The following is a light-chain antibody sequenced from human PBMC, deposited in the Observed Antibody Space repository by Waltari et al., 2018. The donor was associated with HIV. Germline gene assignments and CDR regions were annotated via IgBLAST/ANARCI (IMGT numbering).Light chain of an antibody. CDR1: SRDVGGYNY. CDR3: SSYTSSSTLYV. V-gene: IGLV2-14*01. CDR2: EVS. J-gene: IGLJ1*01. Sequence: QSALTQPASVSGSPGQSITISCTGTSRDVGGYNYVSWYQQHPGKAPKLMISEVSNRPSGVTNRFSGSKSGNTASLTISGLQVEDEADYYCSSYTSSSTLYVFGTGTKVTVL.